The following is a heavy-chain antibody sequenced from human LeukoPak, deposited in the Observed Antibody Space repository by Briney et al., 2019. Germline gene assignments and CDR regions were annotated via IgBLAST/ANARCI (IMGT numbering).Heavy chain of an antibody. CDR3: ASNQYYDILTGYYRPYYYGMDV. CDR1: GGTFSSYA. J-gene: IGHJ6*04. Sequence: GASVKVSCKASGGTFSSYAISWVRQAPGQGLEWMGGIIPIFGTANYAQKFQGRVTINADESTSTAYMELSSLRSEDTAVYYCASNQYYDILTGYYRPYYYGMDVWGKGTTVTVSS. V-gene: IGHV1-69*13. CDR2: IIPIFGTA. D-gene: IGHD3-9*01.